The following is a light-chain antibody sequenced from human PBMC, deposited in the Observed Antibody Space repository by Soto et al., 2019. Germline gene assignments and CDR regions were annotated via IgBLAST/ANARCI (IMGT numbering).Light chain of an antibody. J-gene: IGKJ5*01. V-gene: IGKV1-9*01. CDR2: AAS. Sequence: DIQLTQSPSFLSASVGDRVTITCRASQGISSYLDWYQQKPGKAPELLIYAASTLQSGVPSRFSGSGSGTEFTLTISSLQPEDFATYFCQQLNTYPITFGQGTRLEIK. CDR3: QQLNTYPIT. CDR1: QGISSY.